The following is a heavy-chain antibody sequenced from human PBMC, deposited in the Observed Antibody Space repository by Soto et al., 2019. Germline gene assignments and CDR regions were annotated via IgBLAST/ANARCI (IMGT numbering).Heavy chain of an antibody. Sequence: GGSLRLSCAASGFTFSNYAMNWVRQAPGKGLEWVSAISAGGGSTYYADSVKGRFTISRDNSKNTLYLQMNGLRAEDTALYYCAKSSSNYYYYYYMDVWGKGTTVTVSS. J-gene: IGHJ6*03. CDR2: ISAGGGST. CDR1: GFTFSNYA. CDR3: AKSSSNYYYYYYMDV. D-gene: IGHD6-6*01. V-gene: IGHV3-23*01.